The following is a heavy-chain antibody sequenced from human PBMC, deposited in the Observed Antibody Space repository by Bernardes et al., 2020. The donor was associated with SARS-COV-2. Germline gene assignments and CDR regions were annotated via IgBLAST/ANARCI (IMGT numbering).Heavy chain of an antibody. Sequence: SVKVACKASGGTFSSYAISWVRQAPGQGLEWMGGIIPIFGTANYAQKFQGRVTITADESTSTAYMELSSLRSEDTAVYYCAASLWFRDPTGYKTFDYWGQGTLVTVSS. D-gene: IGHD3-10*01. CDR3: AASLWFRDPTGYKTFDY. CDR1: GGTFSSYA. J-gene: IGHJ4*02. CDR2: IIPIFGTA. V-gene: IGHV1-69*13.